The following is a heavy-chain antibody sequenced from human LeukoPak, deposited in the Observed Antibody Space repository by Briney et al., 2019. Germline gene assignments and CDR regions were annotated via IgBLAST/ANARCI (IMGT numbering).Heavy chain of an antibody. CDR1: GFTFDDFA. CDR2: ISWNSGSI. Sequence: SLTLSCAASGFTFDDFAMHWVRQAPGEGLGCVSGISWNSGSIVYADSVKGRFTISRDNAKNSLYLKMNSLRAEDMALYYCAKGRDGYSYFDYWGQGTMVTVSS. V-gene: IGHV3-9*03. J-gene: IGHJ4*02. D-gene: IGHD5-24*01. CDR3: AKGRDGYSYFDY.